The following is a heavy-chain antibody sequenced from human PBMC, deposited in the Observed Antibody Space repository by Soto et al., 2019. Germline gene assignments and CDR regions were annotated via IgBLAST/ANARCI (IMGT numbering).Heavy chain of an antibody. CDR2: ILNDASGH. D-gene: IGHD4-17*01. J-gene: IGHJ4*02. Sequence: QVQLVESGGGVVQPGTSLRLSCAASGFTFSRHGMHWVRQTPGKGLEWLAVILNDASGHWYADSVKGRFTSSRDNFGDALYLHWTGIRVEATALYYCARDDDYPANGFDYCGQGTLVTVSS. CDR1: GFTFSRHG. CDR3: ARDDDYPANGFDY. V-gene: IGHV3-33*01.